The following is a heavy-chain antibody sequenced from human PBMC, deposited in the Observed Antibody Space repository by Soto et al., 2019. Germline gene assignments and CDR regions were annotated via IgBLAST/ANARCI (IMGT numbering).Heavy chain of an antibody. D-gene: IGHD3-16*02. CDR3: ARGEVITFGGVIVRLFDY. CDR2: INPNSGGT. CDR1: GYTFTGYY. V-gene: IGHV1-2*04. Sequence: ASVKVSCKASGYTFTGYYMHWVRQAPGQGLEWMGWINPNSGGTNYAQKFQGWVTMTRDTSISTAYMELSRLRSDDTAVYYCARGEVITFGGVIVRLFDYWGQGTLVTVSS. J-gene: IGHJ4*02.